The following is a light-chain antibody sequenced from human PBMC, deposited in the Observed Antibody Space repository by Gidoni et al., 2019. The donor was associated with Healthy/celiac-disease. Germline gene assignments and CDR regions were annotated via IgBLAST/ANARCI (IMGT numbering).Light chain of an antibody. J-gene: IGKJ1*01. CDR1: QGISSY. V-gene: IGKV1-8*01. Sequence: AIRMTQSPSSFSASTGDRVTITCRASQGISSYLAWYQQKPGKAPKLLIYAASTLQSGVPSRFSGSGSGTDFTLTISCLQSEDFATYYCQQYYSYRWTFGQXTKVEIK. CDR3: QQYYSYRWT. CDR2: AAS.